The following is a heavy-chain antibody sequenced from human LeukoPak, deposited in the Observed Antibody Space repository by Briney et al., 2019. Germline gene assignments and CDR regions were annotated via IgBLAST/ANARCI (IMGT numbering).Heavy chain of an antibody. Sequence: GGSLSLSCAASGFTFSSYAMSWVRQAPGEGLEWVSAISGSGGSTYYADSVKGRFTISRDNSKNTLYLQMDSLRAEDTAVYYCAKGSSSWLKGYFDYWGQGTLVTVSS. J-gene: IGHJ4*02. V-gene: IGHV3-23*01. CDR1: GFTFSSYA. D-gene: IGHD6-13*01. CDR2: ISGSGGST. CDR3: AKGSSSWLKGYFDY.